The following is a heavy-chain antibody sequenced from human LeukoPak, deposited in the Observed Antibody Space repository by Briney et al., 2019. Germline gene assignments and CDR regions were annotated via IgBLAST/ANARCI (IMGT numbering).Heavy chain of an antibody. CDR2: INSDGSST. D-gene: IGHD5-24*01. J-gene: IGHJ4*02. CDR3: TRDAYNFNDFDY. Sequence: GGSLRLSRAASGFTFSSYWMHWVRRAPGKGLVWVSRINSDGSSTSYADSVRGRFTISRDNSKNTLYLQIDSLRLEDTAIYYCTRDAYNFNDFDYWGQGTLVTVSS. CDR1: GFTFSSYW. V-gene: IGHV3-74*01.